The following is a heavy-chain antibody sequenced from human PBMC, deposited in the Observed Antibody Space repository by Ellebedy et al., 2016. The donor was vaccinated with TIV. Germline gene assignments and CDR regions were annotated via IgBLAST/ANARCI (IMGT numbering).Heavy chain of an antibody. V-gene: IGHV3-21*01. CDR1: GFTFSSYS. D-gene: IGHD4/OR15-4a*01. J-gene: IGHJ6*02. CDR3: ARVYGDYRMDV. Sequence: GGSLRLSCAASGFTFSSYSMNWVRQAPGKGLEWVSSISSSSGYRYYADSGKGRFTISRDNAKNSLYLQMNSLRAEDTAVYYCARVYGDYRMDVWGQGTTVTVSS. CDR2: ISSSSGYR.